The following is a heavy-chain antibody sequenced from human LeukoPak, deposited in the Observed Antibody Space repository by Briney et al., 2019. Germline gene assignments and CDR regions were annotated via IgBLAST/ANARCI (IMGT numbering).Heavy chain of an antibody. D-gene: IGHD3-10*01. CDR3: ARAYYGSGSYYKFKFDY. Sequence: PSETLSLTCTVSGGSISSSSYYWSWIRQPPGKGLEWIGYIYYSGSTNYNPSLKSRVTISVDTSKNRFSLKLSSVTAADTAVYYCARAYYGSGSYYKFKFDYWGQGTLVTVSS. V-gene: IGHV4-61*01. CDR1: GGSISSSSYY. J-gene: IGHJ4*02. CDR2: IYYSGST.